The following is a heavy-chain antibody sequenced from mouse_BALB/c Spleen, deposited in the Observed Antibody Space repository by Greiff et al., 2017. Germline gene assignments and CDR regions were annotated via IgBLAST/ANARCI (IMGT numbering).Heavy chain of an antibody. CDR1: GFTFSSYA. CDR3: ARASYHAMDY. CDR2: ISSGGSYT. Sequence: EVQVVESGGGLVKPGGSLKLSCAASGFTFSSYAMSWVRQSPEKRLEWVAEISSGGSYTYYPDTVTGRFTISRDNAKNTLYLEMSSLRSEDTAMYYCARASYHAMDYWGQGTSVTVSS. V-gene: IGHV5-9-4*01. J-gene: IGHJ4*01.